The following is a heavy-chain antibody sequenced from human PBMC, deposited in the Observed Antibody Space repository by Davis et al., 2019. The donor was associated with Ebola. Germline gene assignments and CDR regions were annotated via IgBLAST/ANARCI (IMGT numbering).Heavy chain of an antibody. J-gene: IGHJ4*02. V-gene: IGHV3-23*01. Sequence: GESLKISCTGAGFTFTSFRMNCVRQAPGEGLEWVTGISGSGGGTKYADFVKGRFAISRDNSKNTLYLQMNSLRAEDTAVYYCAKDFEGDGSFRVYWGQGTLVTVSS. D-gene: IGHD3-9*01. CDR1: GFTFTSFR. CDR3: AKDFEGDGSFRVY. CDR2: ISGSGGGT.